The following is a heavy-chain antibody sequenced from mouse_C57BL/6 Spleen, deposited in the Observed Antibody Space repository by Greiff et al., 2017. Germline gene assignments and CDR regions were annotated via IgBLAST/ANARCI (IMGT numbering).Heavy chain of an antibody. V-gene: IGHV1-55*01. CDR3: ARGGLEEVY. J-gene: IGHJ2*01. D-gene: IGHD2-4*01. CDR1: GYTFTSYW. Sequence: QVQLKQSGAELVKPGASVKMSCKASGYTFTSYWITWVKQRPGQGLEWIGDIYPGSGSTNYNEKFKSKATLTVDTSSSTAYMQLSSLTSEDSAVYYCARGGLEEVYWGQGTTLTVSS. CDR2: IYPGSGST.